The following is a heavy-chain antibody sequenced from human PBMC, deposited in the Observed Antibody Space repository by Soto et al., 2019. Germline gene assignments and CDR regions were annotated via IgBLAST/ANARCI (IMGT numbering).Heavy chain of an antibody. D-gene: IGHD3-10*01. CDR1: GGSIRSSSYY. V-gene: IGHV4-39*01. J-gene: IGHJ6*02. CDR2: VYYGGST. CDR3: ARGRRVGQDYYRPFMDV. Sequence: SETLSLTCTVSGGSIRSSSYYWGWIRQPPGKGLEWIGNVYYGGSTYYNPSLKSRVTISVETSKSQFSLKLSSVTAADTAVYYCARGRRVGQDYYRPFMDVWGQGTTVTVSS.